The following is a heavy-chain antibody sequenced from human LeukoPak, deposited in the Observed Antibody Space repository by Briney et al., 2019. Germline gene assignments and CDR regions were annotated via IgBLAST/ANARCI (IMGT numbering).Heavy chain of an antibody. Sequence: GRSLRLSCAASGFTFSSYGMHWVRQAPGKGLEWVAVIWYDGSNKYYADSVKGRFTISRDNSKNTLYLQMNSLRAEDTAVYYCASARYYYDSSGYSDDAFDIWGQGTMVTVSS. D-gene: IGHD3-22*01. CDR3: ASARYYYDSSGYSDDAFDI. V-gene: IGHV3-33*01. CDR2: IWYDGSNK. CDR1: GFTFSSYG. J-gene: IGHJ3*02.